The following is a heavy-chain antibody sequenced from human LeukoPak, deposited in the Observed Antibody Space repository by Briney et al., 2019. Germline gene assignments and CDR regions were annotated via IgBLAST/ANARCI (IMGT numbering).Heavy chain of an antibody. D-gene: IGHD2-2*01. Sequence: ASVKVSCKASGYTFTSYDINWVRQATGQGLEWIGWMNPNSGNTGYAQKFQGRVTMTRNTSISTAYMELSSLRSEDTAVYYCARGRRYCSSTSCYRTPRFDYWGQGTLVTVSS. CDR3: ARGRRYCSSTSCYRTPRFDY. J-gene: IGHJ4*02. V-gene: IGHV1-8*01. CDR1: GYTFTSYD. CDR2: MNPNSGNT.